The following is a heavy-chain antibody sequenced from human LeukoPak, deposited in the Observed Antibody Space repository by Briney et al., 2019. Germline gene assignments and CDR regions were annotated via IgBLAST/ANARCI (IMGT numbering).Heavy chain of an antibody. D-gene: IGHD2-2*01. Sequence: ASVKVSCKASGYTFTSYGISWVRQAPGQGLEWMGWISAYNSNTNYAQKLQGRVTMTTDASTSTAYMELRSLRSDDTAVYYCARDGLGYCSSTSCQDFDYWGQGTLVTVSS. CDR3: ARDGLGYCSSTSCQDFDY. CDR1: GYTFTSYG. J-gene: IGHJ4*02. V-gene: IGHV1-18*01. CDR2: ISAYNSNT.